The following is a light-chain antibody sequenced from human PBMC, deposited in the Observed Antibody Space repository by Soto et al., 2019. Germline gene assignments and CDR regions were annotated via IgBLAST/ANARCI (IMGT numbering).Light chain of an antibody. CDR1: TNDIGAYHF. V-gene: IGLV2-14*01. J-gene: IGLJ2*01. CDR2: DVS. Sequence: QSALTQPASVSGSPGQSVTISCTGTTNDIGAYHFVSWYQLHPGKAPKLLIFDVSSRPSGVSARFSGSKSGTTASLTISGLQAEDEADYFCTSYTTVSTWYVIFGGGTKLTVL. CDR3: TSYTTVSTWYVI.